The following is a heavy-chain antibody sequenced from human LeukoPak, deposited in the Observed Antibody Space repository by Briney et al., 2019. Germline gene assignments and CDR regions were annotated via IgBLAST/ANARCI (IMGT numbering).Heavy chain of an antibody. CDR3: ARDLRRLQDYNWFDP. Sequence: TSETLSLTCTVSGGSISSYYWSWIRQPPGKGLEWIGYIYYSGSTNYNPSLKSRVTISVDTSKNQFSLKLSSVTAADTAVYYCARDLRRLQDYNWFDPWGQGTLVTVSS. J-gene: IGHJ5*02. V-gene: IGHV4-59*01. D-gene: IGHD5-24*01. CDR2: IYYSGST. CDR1: GGSISSYY.